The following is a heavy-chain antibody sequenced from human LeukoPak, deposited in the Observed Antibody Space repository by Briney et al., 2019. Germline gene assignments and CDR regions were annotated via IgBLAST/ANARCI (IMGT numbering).Heavy chain of an antibody. CDR2: ISSGGSSI. Sequence: GGSLRLSCVASGFTFTNYDINWVRRVPGKGLEWASSISSGGSSIYYADSLRGRFTISRDNAKNSVSLQMNDLRAEDAAVYYCARETYTSWAFDIWGQGTTVIVSS. V-gene: IGHV3-21*01. J-gene: IGHJ3*02. D-gene: IGHD1-1*01. CDR1: GFTFTNYD. CDR3: ARETYTSWAFDI.